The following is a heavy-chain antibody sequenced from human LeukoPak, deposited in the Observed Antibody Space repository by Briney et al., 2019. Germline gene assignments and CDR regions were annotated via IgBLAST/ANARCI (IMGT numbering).Heavy chain of an antibody. CDR2: IYSGGSI. CDR3: ARAHRFDP. CDR1: GFTVSSNY. V-gene: IGHV3-53*01. Sequence: GGSLRLSCAASGFTVSSNYMSWVRQAPGKGLEWVSVIYSGGSIYYADSVKGRFTISRDNSKNTLYLQINSLRAEDTAVYYCARAHRFDPWGQGTLVTVSS. J-gene: IGHJ5*02.